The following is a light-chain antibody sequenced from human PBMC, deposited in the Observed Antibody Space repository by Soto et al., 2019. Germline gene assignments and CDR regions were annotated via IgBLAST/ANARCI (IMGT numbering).Light chain of an antibody. CDR1: QSVNNNY. CDR2: GTS. J-gene: IGKJ2*01. Sequence: EIVLTQSPGTLSLSPGERATLSCRASQSVNNNYLAWYQQNPDQAPRLLIYGTSNRATGIADRFSGSGSGTDFTLTIARVEPEDFAVYYCHQFCSSPGTFGQGTKLEIK. V-gene: IGKV3-20*01. CDR3: HQFCSSPGT.